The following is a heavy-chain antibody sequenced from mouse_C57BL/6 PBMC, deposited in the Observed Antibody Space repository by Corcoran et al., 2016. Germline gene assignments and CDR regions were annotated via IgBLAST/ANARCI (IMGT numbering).Heavy chain of an antibody. CDR3: ARDSSGYFWYFDV. CDR2: INPYNGGT. Sequence: EVQLQQSGPVLVKPGASVKMSCKASGYTFTDYYMNWVKQSHGKSLEWIGVINPYNGGTSYNQKFKGKATLTVDKSSSTAYMELNSLTSEDSAVYYCARDSSGYFWYFDVWGTGTTVTVSS. V-gene: IGHV1-19*01. D-gene: IGHD3-2*02. CDR1: GYTFTDYY. J-gene: IGHJ1*03.